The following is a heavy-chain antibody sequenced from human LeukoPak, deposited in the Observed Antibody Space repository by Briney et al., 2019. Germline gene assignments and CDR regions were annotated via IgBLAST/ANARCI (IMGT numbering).Heavy chain of an antibody. D-gene: IGHD1-26*01. V-gene: IGHV4-38-2*02. CDR3: AREAYSGCYFDS. CDR1: GHSINSGYY. J-gene: IGHJ4*01. Sequence: SETLSLTCSVSGHSINSGYYWGWIRQPPGKGLEWSGRVSCSGNTYNPSLKSRVTISLDTSDNQFSPRLTSVTAADTAVYYCAREAYSGCYFDSWGLGTLVTVSS. CDR2: VSCSGNT.